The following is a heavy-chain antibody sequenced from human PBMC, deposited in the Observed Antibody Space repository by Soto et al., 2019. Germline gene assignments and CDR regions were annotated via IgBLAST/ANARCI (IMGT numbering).Heavy chain of an antibody. CDR2: IWYDGSNK. D-gene: IGHD2-2*01. V-gene: IGHV3-33*01. Sequence: VAVIWYDGSNKYYADSVKGRFTISRDNSKNTLYLQMNSLRAEDTAVYYCARDWGGDIVVVPADYYYYMDVWGKGTTVTVSS. J-gene: IGHJ6*03. CDR3: ARDWGGDIVVVPADYYYYMDV.